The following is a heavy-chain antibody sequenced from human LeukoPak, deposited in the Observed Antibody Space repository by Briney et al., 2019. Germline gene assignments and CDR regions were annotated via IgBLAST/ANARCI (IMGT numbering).Heavy chain of an antibody. CDR3: ATAPSSSWYFGYFQH. CDR1: GFTFSSYA. J-gene: IGHJ1*01. Sequence: GGSLRLSCAASGFTFSSYAMHWVRQAPGKGLEWVAVISYDGSNKYYADSVKGRFTISRDNSKNTLYLQMNSLRAEDTAVYYCATAPSSSWYFGYFQHWGQGTLVTVSS. D-gene: IGHD6-13*01. CDR2: ISYDGSNK. V-gene: IGHV3-30-3*01.